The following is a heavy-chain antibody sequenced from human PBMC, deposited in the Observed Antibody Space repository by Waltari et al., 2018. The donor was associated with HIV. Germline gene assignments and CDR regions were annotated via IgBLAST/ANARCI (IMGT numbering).Heavy chain of an antibody. V-gene: IGHV5-51*01. CDR3: ARRKGDYRTAFDI. D-gene: IGHD4-17*01. CDR2: IYPGDSDA. J-gene: IGHJ3*02. CDR1: GNNLAGYW. Sequence: EKLVQSGAEVKEPGESLKISCKSVGNNLAGYWVGWVRQMPGKGLEWVGVIYPGDSDAVYSPSFQGRVIMSTDSSISTVYLQWSSLRASDTAMYYCARRKGDYRTAFDIWGQGTMVTASS.